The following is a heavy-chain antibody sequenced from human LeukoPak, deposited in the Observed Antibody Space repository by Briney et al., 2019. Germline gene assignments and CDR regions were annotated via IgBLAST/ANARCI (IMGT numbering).Heavy chain of an antibody. CDR3: ASPSNYGSGSQLNY. Sequence: GASLKVSCKASGYTFTAYYMHWVRQPPGQGLDGMGWINPSGGGTNYAQKFQGRVIMTRDTSISTAYMELSRLRSDDTAVYYCASPSNYGSGSQLNYWGQGTLVTVSS. V-gene: IGHV1-2*02. D-gene: IGHD3-10*01. CDR2: INPSGGGT. J-gene: IGHJ4*02. CDR1: GYTFTAYY.